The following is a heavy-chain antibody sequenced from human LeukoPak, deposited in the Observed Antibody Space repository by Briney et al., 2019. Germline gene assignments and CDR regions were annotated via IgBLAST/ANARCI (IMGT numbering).Heavy chain of an antibody. CDR2: IWCDGSNT. D-gene: IGHD5-18*01. CDR1: GFTFSSYG. CDR3: ARVEEGYGFNFHYYYYGMDV. Sequence: GRSLRLSCAASGFTFSSYGMHWVRQAPGKGLEWVAVIWCDGSNTYYADSVKGRFTISRDNSKNTPYLQMNRLRAEDRAVYYCARVEEGYGFNFHYYYYGMDVWGKGTTVTVSS. V-gene: IGHV3-33*01. J-gene: IGHJ6*04.